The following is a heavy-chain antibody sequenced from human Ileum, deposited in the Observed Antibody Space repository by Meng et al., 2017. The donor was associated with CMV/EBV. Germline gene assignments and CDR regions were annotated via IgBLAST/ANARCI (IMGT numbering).Heavy chain of an antibody. Sequence: SAVPLPASGVWCGRPPPAPGKALEWLALIYWNDDKRYSPSLKSRLTITKDTSKNQAVLTVTNMDPVDTATYYCAHLNTITTPGLDYWGQGTPVTVSS. D-gene: IGHD4-11*01. CDR3: AHLNTITTPGLDY. CDR1: AVPLPASGVW. V-gene: IGHV2-5*01. CDR2: IYWNDDK. J-gene: IGHJ4*02.